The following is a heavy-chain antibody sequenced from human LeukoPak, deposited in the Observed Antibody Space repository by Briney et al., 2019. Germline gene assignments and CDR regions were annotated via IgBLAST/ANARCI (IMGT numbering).Heavy chain of an antibody. CDR3: ASQMVYAIFGLDY. CDR1: GGSISSSSYY. V-gene: IGHV4-39*01. CDR2: IYYSGST. Sequence: SETLSLTCTVSGGSISSSSYYWGWIRQPPGKGLEWIGSIYYSGSTYYNPSLKSRVTISVDTSKNQFSLKLSSVTAADTAGYYCASQMVYAIFGLDYWGQGTLVTVSS. D-gene: IGHD2-8*01. J-gene: IGHJ4*02.